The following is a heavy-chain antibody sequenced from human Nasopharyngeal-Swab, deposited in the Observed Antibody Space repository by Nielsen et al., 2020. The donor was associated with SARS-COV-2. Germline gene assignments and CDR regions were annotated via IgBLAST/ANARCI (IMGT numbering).Heavy chain of an antibody. CDR2: IYHSGST. CDR3: ARQMGTS. CDR1: GYSISSGYY. J-gene: IGHJ4*02. D-gene: IGHD1-14*01. Sequence: SETLSLTCTVSGYSISSGYYWGWIRQPPGKGLEWIGSIYHSGSTYYNPSLTSRVTISVDTSKNQFSLNLNSVTAADTAVYYCARQMGTSWGQGTLVTVSS. V-gene: IGHV4-38-2*02.